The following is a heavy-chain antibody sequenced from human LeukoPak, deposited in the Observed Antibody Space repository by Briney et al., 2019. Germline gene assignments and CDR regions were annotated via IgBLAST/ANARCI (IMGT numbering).Heavy chain of an antibody. V-gene: IGHV3-30-3*01. CDR3: ARDYIVVVPAASYYYGRDV. CDR2: ISYDGSNK. J-gene: IGHJ6*02. Sequence: GGSLRLSCAASGFTFSSYAMHWVRQAPGKGLEWVAVISYDGSNKYYADSVKGRFTISRDNSKNTLYLQMNSLRAEDTAVYYCARDYIVVVPAASYYYGRDVWGQGTTVTVSS. CDR1: GFTFSSYA. D-gene: IGHD2-2*01.